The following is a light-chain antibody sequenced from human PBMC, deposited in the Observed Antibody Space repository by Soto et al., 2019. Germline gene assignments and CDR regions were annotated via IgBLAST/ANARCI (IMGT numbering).Light chain of an antibody. V-gene: IGKV3-20*01. CDR2: GES. CDR3: EQYGSSGT. CDR1: KSFRRSY. J-gene: IGKJ1*01. Sequence: LPHDPATVPLNLSHRPPLSERASKSFRRSYLAWYQQKPGQAPRILIYGESNRATGIPDRFSGSGSGTDFTLTISRLEPEDFAVYYCEQYGSSGTFGQGTKVDIK.